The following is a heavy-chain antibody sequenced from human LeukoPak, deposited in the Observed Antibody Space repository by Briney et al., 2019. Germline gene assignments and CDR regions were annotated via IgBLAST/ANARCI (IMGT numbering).Heavy chain of an antibody. CDR2: ISYDGSNK. V-gene: IGHV3-30*14. D-gene: IGHD3-22*01. CDR3: ARDNPYYDSSRVSGMDV. J-gene: IGHJ6*03. CDR1: GFTFSSYA. Sequence: PGGSLRLSCAASGFTFSSYAMHWVRQAPGKGLEWVAVISYDGSNKYYADSVKGRFTISRDNSKNTLYLQMNSLRAEDTAVYYCARDNPYYDSSRVSGMDVWGKGTTVTVSS.